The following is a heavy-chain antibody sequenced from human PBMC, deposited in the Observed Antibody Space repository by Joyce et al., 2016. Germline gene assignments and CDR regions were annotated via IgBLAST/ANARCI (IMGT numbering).Heavy chain of an antibody. J-gene: IGHJ3*02. D-gene: IGHD4-17*01. CDR2: MSSSSSTI. V-gene: IGHV3-48*01. CDR1: GFTFSSYS. Sequence: EVQLVESGGGLVQPGGSLRLSCAAFGFTFSSYSMNWVRQDPGKGLEWVSYMSSSSSTIYYADSVKGRFTISRDNAKNSLYLQMNSLRAEDTAVYYCAKADYGDKIDAFDIWGQGTMVTVSS. CDR3: AKADYGDKIDAFDI.